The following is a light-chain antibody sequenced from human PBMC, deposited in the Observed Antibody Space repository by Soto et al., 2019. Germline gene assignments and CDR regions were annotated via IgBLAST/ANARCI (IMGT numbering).Light chain of an antibody. CDR3: QQYNNLIT. Sequence: EIVLTQSPATLSLSPGERATLSCRASQGVSSYLAWYQQKPGQAPRLLIYGASTRATGIPARFSGSGSGTEFTLTISSLQSEDFAVYYCQQYNNLITFGQGTRLEIK. CDR1: QGVSSY. V-gene: IGKV3-15*01. CDR2: GAS. J-gene: IGKJ5*01.